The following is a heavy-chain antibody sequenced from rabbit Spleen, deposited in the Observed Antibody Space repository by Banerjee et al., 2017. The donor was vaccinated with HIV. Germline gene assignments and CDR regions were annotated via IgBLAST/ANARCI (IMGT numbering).Heavy chain of an antibody. CDR1: GFSFSSYYY. V-gene: IGHV1S45*01. D-gene: IGHD8-1*01. CDR3: ARDGTGGSYFAL. Sequence: QEQLVESGGGLVQPEGSLTLTCTASGFSFSSYYYMCWVRQAPGKGLEWIGCIYAGSGNTDYASWAKGRFTNSKSSSTTVTLQMTSLTAADTATYFCARDGTGGSYFALWGQGTLVTVS. CDR2: IYAGSGNT. J-gene: IGHJ3*01.